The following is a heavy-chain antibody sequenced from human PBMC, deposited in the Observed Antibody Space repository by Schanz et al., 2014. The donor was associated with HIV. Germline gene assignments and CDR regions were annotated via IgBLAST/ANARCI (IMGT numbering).Heavy chain of an antibody. CDR1: GGSISSGDYY. CDR3: ARGDAWVAADY. CDR2: IYYSGNT. V-gene: IGHV4-30-4*01. Sequence: QLQLQESGPGLVKPSQTLSLTCTVSGGSISSGDYYWSWIRQHPGKGLEWIGYIYYSGNTYYNPSHKSRVTMSVDTSKNQFSLKLSSVTAADTAVYFCARGDAWVAADYWGQGTLVTVSS. J-gene: IGHJ4*02. D-gene: IGHD1-26*01.